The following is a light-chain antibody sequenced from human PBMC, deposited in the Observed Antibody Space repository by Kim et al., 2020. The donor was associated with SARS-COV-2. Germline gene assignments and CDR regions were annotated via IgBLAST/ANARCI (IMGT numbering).Light chain of an antibody. J-gene: IGLJ3*02. Sequence: GQSVTISCTGTTSDVSRYNRVSWYQQSPGTAPKLVLYEVSHRPSGVPDRFSGSKSGNTASLTISGLQAEDEAYYYCSSFTTSTTWVFGGGTKVTVL. V-gene: IGLV2-18*02. CDR2: EVS. CDR1: TSDVSRYNR. CDR3: SSFTTSTTWV.